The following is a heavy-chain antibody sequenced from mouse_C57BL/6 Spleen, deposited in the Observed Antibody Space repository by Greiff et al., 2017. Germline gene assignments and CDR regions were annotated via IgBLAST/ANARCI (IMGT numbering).Heavy chain of an antibody. CDR2: IDPETGGT. Sequence: VQLQQSGAELVRPGASVTLSCKASGYTFTDYEMHWVKQTPVHGLEWIGAIDPETGGTAYNQKFKGKAILTADKSSSTAYMELRSLTSEDYAVYYCTLYYYGSSPFDYWGQGTTLTVAS. CDR1: GYTFTDYE. J-gene: IGHJ2*01. V-gene: IGHV1-15*01. D-gene: IGHD1-1*01. CDR3: TLYYYGSSPFDY.